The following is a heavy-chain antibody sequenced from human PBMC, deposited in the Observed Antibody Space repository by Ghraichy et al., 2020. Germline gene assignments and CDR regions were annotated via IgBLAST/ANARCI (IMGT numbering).Heavy chain of an antibody. CDR2: ISNSSDT. CDR1: EFTFSNYA. V-gene: IGHV3-23*01. D-gene: IGHD3-10*01. J-gene: IGHJ5*01. CDR3: AKDAFGSNSGWFDS. Sequence: GGSLRLSCAGSEFTFSNYAMSWVRQAPGKGLEWVSSISNSSDTHYAGSVKGRFTISRDNSKNQLYLQMNSLRVEDTAIYYCAKDAFGSNSGWFDSWGPGSLVTVSS.